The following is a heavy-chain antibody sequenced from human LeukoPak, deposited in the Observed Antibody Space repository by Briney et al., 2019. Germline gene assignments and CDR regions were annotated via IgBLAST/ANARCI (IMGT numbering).Heavy chain of an antibody. CDR2: IYYSGST. CDR3: ARTGSTVTMLYPFDH. D-gene: IGHD4-17*01. V-gene: IGHV4-59*01. J-gene: IGHJ4*02. CDR1: GGSIRSYY. Sequence: SETLSLTCTVSGGSIRSYYWSWIRQPPGKGLEWIGYIYYSGSTNYNLSLKSRVSISVDTSKNQFSLKLSSVTAADAAVYYCARTGSTVTMLYPFDHWDQGTLVTVSS.